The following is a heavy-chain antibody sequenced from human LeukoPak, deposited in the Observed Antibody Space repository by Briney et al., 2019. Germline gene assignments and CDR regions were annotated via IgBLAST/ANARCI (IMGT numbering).Heavy chain of an antibody. CDR2: IKEDGTEK. V-gene: IGHV3-7*01. CDR1: GFTFSDFW. D-gene: IGHD6-19*01. J-gene: IGHJ3*02. CDR3: ARDCVAVAGTPDAFDI. Sequence: GGSLRLSCAGSGFTFSDFWMTWVRQTPGKGLEWVANIKEDGTEKNLVDSVKGRFTISRDNAKNSLYLQMNSLGAEDTAVYYCARDCVAVAGTPDAFDIWGQGTMVTVSS.